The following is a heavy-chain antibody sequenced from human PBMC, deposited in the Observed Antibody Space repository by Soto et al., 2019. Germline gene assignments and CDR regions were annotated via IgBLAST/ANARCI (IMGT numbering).Heavy chain of an antibody. V-gene: IGHV3-33*01. CDR3: ARGGYYYGSGNNWFDP. J-gene: IGHJ5*02. CDR1: VFTFSSYG. CDR2: IWYDGSNK. Sequence: GSLRLSCAASVFTFSSYGMHWVRQAPGKGLEWVAVIWYDGSNKYYADSVKGRFTISRDNSKNTLYLQMNSLRAEDTAVYYCARGGYYYGSGNNWFDPWGQGTLVTVS. D-gene: IGHD3-10*01.